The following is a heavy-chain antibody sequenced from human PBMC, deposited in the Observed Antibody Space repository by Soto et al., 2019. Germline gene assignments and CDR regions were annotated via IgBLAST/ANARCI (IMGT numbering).Heavy chain of an antibody. CDR1: HFAFNIDA. Sequence: EAHLLESGGGLVQPGESLTLSCVASHFAFNIDAMTWVRQAPGKGLEWVSSMSGSGSSIYYADSVKGRFTITRDKSKKTLYLQMNSLRAEDTAVYFCARDLAKGGGSAGFDYWGQGTLVAVSS. D-gene: IGHD2-15*01. V-gene: IGHV3-23*01. J-gene: IGHJ4*02. CDR2: MSGSGSSI. CDR3: ARDLAKGGGSAGFDY.